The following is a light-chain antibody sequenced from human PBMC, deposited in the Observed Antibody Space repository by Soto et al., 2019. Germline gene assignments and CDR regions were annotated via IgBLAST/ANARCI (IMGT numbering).Light chain of an antibody. CDR1: KNIDQW. Sequence: DVPMTQSPSTLSASIGDRVTITCRASKNIDQWLAWFQQKPGKAPKVLIYKASTLQTGVPSRFSASGSATEFTLTISSLQPDDFATYYCQHYDGYSPWTFGQGTKVEI. CDR2: KAS. V-gene: IGKV1-5*03. CDR3: QHYDGYSPWT. J-gene: IGKJ1*01.